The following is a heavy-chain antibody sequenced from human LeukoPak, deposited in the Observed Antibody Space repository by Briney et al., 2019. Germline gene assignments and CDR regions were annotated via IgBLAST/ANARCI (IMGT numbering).Heavy chain of an antibody. D-gene: IGHD3-10*01. CDR3: TRANGYGLIDY. J-gene: IGHJ4*02. CDR2: IYHSGNT. V-gene: IGHV4-4*02. Sequence: SGTLSLTCAVSGGSISRSNWWSWVRQPPGKGLEWIGEIYHSGNTKYNPSLKSRVTISMDKSKNQFSLKLSSVTAADTAIYCTRANGYGLIDYWGQGTLVTVSS. CDR1: GGSISRSNW.